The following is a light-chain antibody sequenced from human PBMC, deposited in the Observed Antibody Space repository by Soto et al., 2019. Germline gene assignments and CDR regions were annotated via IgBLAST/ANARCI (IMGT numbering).Light chain of an antibody. CDR3: QSYDSSLSGSV. J-gene: IGLJ2*01. V-gene: IGLV1-40*01. CDR2: DNT. CDR1: SSNIGAGYA. Sequence: ELTQPPSVSGAPGQRVTISCTGSSSNIGAGYAVHWYQQFPGIAPKLLIYDNTNRPSGVPDRFSGSKSGTSASLAITGLQAEDEADYYCQSYDSSLSGSVFGGGTQLTVL.